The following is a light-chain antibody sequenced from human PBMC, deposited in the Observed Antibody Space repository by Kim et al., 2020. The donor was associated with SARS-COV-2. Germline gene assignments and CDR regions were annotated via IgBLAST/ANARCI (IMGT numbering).Light chain of an antibody. Sequence: GQRVTIPGSESGSNIGSNYVYWTQQLPGTAPKLLIYRNNQRPSGVPDRFSGSKSGTSASLAISGLRSEDEADYYCAAWDDSLSGVVFGGGTQLTVL. CDR1: GSNIGSNY. CDR3: AAWDDSLSGVV. CDR2: RNN. J-gene: IGLJ2*01. V-gene: IGLV1-47*01.